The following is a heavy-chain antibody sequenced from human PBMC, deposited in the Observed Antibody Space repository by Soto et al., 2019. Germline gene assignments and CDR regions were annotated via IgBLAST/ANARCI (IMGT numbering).Heavy chain of an antibody. CDR2: IYYSGST. Sequence: SETLSLTCTVSGGSISSSSYYWGWIRQPPGKGLEWIGSIYYSGSTYYNPSLKSRVTISVDTSKNQFSLKLSSVTAADTAVYYCARQSSSSTPAEGTGNNWFDPWGQGTLVTVSS. J-gene: IGHJ5*02. CDR1: GGSISSSSYY. V-gene: IGHV4-39*01. CDR3: ARQSSSSTPAEGTGNNWFDP. D-gene: IGHD6-13*01.